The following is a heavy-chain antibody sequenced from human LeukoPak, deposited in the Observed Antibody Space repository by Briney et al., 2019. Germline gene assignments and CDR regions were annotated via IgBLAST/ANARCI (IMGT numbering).Heavy chain of an antibody. CDR2: IYPGDSDT. CDR1: GYSFTSYW. J-gene: IGHJ3*02. Sequence: GESLKISCKGSGYSFTSYWIGWVRQMPGKGLEWMGIIYPGDSDTRYSPPFQGQVSISADKSINTAYLQWSSLKASDTAIYYCARRQYCSGGDCYSGVFDIWGQGTMVTVSS. D-gene: IGHD2-15*01. CDR3: ARRQYCSGGDCYSGVFDI. V-gene: IGHV5-51*01.